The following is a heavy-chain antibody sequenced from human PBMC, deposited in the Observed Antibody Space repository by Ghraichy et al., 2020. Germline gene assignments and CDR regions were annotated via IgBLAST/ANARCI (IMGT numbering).Heavy chain of an antibody. CDR3: ARDHKSMGGLI. CDR1: GFTFSSYW. J-gene: IGHJ3*02. CDR2: IKRDGSEK. V-gene: IGHV3-7*01. D-gene: IGHD2/OR15-2a*01. Sequence: LSLTCAASGFTFSSYWLSWVRQAPGKGLEWVANIKRDGSEKYYVDSVKGRFTVSRDNAKNSLYLQMNSLRAEDTAVYYCARDHKSMGGLIWGQGTMVTVSS.